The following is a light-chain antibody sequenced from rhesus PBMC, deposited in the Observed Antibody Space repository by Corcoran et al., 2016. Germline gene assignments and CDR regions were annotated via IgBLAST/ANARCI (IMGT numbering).Light chain of an antibody. CDR2: EVS. CDR3: LQYTRLPFT. J-gene: IGKJ3*01. V-gene: IGKV2-86*01. Sequence: DIVMTQTPLSLSVTPGEPASISCRSSQSLFDSEYGNTYLDWFLQKPGQSPQPLFYEVSNRASGVPERVSGSGADTSFTLKISRVEAEDGGIDYCLQYTRLPFTFGPGTRLDI. CDR1: QSLFDSEYGNTY.